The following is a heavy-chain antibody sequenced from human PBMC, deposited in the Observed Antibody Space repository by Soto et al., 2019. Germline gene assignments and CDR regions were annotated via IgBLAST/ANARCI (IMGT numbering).Heavy chain of an antibody. D-gene: IGHD3-10*01. CDR1: GYSFTSYW. CDR3: ARPYYGSGSYQYDFDY. Sequence: PGESLKISCKGSGYSFTSYWIGWVRQMPGKGLEWMGIIYPGDSDTRYSPSFQGQVTISADKSISTAYLQWSSLKASDTAMYYCARPYYGSGSYQYDFDYWGQGTLVTVSS. J-gene: IGHJ4*02. V-gene: IGHV5-51*01. CDR2: IYPGDSDT.